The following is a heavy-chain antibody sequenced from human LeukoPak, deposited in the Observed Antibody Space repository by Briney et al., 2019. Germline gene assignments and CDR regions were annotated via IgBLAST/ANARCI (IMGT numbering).Heavy chain of an antibody. Sequence: SETLSLTCTVSGGSISDYYWSWIRQPPGKELEWIGYIYHSGSTTYKPSLKSRVTMSVDTSKNQFSLKQSSVTAADAAVYYCARGDFCSATSCYLRPMDVWGKGTTVTVSS. CDR2: IYHSGST. CDR3: ARGDFCSATSCYLRPMDV. D-gene: IGHD2-2*01. CDR1: GGSISDYY. J-gene: IGHJ6*03. V-gene: IGHV4-59*01.